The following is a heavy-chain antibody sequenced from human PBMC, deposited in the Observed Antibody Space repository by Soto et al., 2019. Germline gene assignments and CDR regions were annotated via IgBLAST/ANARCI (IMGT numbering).Heavy chain of an antibody. CDR2: IKSKTDGGTT. CDR3: TTEGRVLGLGYCSSTSCYDFDY. CDR1: GFTFSNAW. V-gene: IGHV3-15*07. J-gene: IGHJ4*02. D-gene: IGHD2-2*01. Sequence: GESLKISCAASGFTFSNAWMNWVRQAPGKGLEWVGRIKSKTDGGTTDYAAPVKGRFTISRDDSKNTLYRQRNSLKTGETAVYYCTTEGRVLGLGYCSSTSCYDFDYWGQGTLVTVSS.